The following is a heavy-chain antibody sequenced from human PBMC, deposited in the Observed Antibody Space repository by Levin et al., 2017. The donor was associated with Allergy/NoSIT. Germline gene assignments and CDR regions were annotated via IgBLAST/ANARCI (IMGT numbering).Heavy chain of an antibody. CDR2: ISGSGGST. CDR3: AKDCQGSSGWHRAFDI. J-gene: IGHJ3*02. Sequence: GGSLRLSCAASGFTFSSYAMSWVRQAPGKGLEWVSAISGSGGSTYYADSVKGRFTISRDNSKNTLYLQMNSLRAEDTAVYYCAKDCQGSSGWHRAFDIWGQGTMVTVSS. V-gene: IGHV3-23*01. CDR1: GFTFSSYA. D-gene: IGHD6-19*01.